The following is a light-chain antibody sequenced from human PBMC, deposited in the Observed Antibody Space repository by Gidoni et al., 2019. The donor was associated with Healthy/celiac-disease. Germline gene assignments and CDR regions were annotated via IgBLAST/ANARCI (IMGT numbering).Light chain of an antibody. Sequence: DLVMTQSPPFLPVTPGEPASISCRSSQSLLHSNGYNYLDWYLQKPGQSPQLLIYLGSNRASGVPDRFSGSGSGTDFTLKISRVEAEDVGVYYCMQALQTPSTFGGGTKVEIK. J-gene: IGKJ4*01. V-gene: IGKV2-28*01. CDR1: QSLLHSNGYNY. CDR3: MQALQTPST. CDR2: LGS.